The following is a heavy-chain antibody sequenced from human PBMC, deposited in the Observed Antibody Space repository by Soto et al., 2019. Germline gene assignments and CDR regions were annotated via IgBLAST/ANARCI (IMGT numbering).Heavy chain of an antibody. D-gene: IGHD6-6*01. CDR1: GFTFSGSA. CDR2: IRSKANSYAT. Sequence: GGSLRLSCAASGFTFSGSAMHWVRQASGKGLEWVGRIRSKANSYATAYAASVKGRFTISRDDSKNTAYLQMNSLKTEDTAVYYCTRLIGERYSSSLSPKTYGMDVWGQGTTVTVSS. J-gene: IGHJ6*02. V-gene: IGHV3-73*01. CDR3: TRLIGERYSSSLSPKTYGMDV.